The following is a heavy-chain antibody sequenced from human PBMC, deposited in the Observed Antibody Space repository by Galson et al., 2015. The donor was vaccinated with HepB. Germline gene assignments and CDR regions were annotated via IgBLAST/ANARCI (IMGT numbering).Heavy chain of an antibody. CDR2: ISRSGSA. CDR1: GDSISIGGYS. D-gene: IGHD3-22*01. Sequence: TLSLTCVVSGDSISIGGYSWSWIRQPPGQGLEWIGYISRSGSAHYNPSLLSRVTLSIDGPKNQFSLKLNHVTAADTAVYFCARTPRFYDSRGYHGRNYYFDSWGQGTLVTVSS. J-gene: IGHJ4*02. CDR3: ARTPRFYDSRGYHGRNYYFDS. V-gene: IGHV4-30-2*01.